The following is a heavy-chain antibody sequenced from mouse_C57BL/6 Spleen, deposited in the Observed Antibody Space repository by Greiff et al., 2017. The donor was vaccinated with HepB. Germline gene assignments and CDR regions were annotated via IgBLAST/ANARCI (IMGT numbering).Heavy chain of an antibody. V-gene: IGHV1-69*01. D-gene: IGHD1-1*01. CDR2: IDPSDSYT. Sequence: QLPGAELVMPGASVKLSCKASGYTFTSYWMHWVKQRPGQGLEWIGEIDPSDSYTNYNQKFKGKSTLTVDKASSTAYMQLSSLTSEDSAVYYCARIYYYGSSYVGGYFDVWGTGTTVTVSS. CDR1: GYTFTSYW. CDR3: ARIYYYGSSYVGGYFDV. J-gene: IGHJ1*03.